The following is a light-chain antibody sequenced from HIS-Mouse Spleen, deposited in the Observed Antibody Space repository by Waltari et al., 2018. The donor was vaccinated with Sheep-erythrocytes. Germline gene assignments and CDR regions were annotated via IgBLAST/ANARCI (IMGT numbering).Light chain of an antibody. CDR1: ALPKKY. CDR3: YSTDSSGNHRV. V-gene: IGLV3-10*01. J-gene: IGLJ2*01. CDR2: EDS. Sequence: SYELTQPPSVSVSTGQTARITCSGDALPKKYAYWYQPKSGQAPVLVIYEDSKRPSGIPERFSGSSSGTMATLTISGAQVEDEADYYCYSTDSSGNHRVFGGGTKLTVL.